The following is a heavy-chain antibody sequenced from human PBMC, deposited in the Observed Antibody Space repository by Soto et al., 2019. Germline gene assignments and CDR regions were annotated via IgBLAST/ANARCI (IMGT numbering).Heavy chain of an antibody. CDR3: AKDLAYCGGDCYSLDYYYGMDV. J-gene: IGHJ6*02. CDR2: ISYDGSNK. V-gene: IGHV3-30*18. D-gene: IGHD2-21*02. Sequence: GGSLRLSCAASGFTFSSYGMHWVRQAPGKGLEWVAVISYDGSNKYYADSVKGRFTISRDNSKNTLYLQMNSLRAEDTAVYYCAKDLAYCGGDCYSLDYYYGMDVWGQGTTVTVSS. CDR1: GFTFSSYG.